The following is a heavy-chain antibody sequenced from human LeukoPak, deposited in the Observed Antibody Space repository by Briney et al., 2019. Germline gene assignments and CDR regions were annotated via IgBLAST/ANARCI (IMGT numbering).Heavy chain of an antibody. CDR3: AKGPLTEVAGTTWDY. V-gene: IGHV3-9*01. Sequence: GGSLRLSCAASGFTFADYTMHWVRQVPGKGLEWVSTINWNGRSVGYADSVRGRFTISRDNSKNTLYLQMNSLRAEDTAVYYCAKGPLTEVAGTTWDYWGQGTLVTVSS. J-gene: IGHJ4*02. D-gene: IGHD6-19*01. CDR2: INWNGRSV. CDR1: GFTFADYT.